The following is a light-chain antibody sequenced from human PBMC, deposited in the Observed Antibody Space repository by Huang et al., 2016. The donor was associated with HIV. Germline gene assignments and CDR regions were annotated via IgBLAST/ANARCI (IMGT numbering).Light chain of an antibody. CDR3: QHYDNLPSFT. J-gene: IGKJ3*01. Sequence: DIQMTQSPSSLSASVGDRVTITCQASQDINRYLNWYQQKPGKAPKLLIYDASNLETGGPSRFSAGGSGTDFTFTISGLQPEDIATYYCQHYDNLPSFTFGPGTRVDLK. V-gene: IGKV1-33*01. CDR1: QDINRY. CDR2: DAS.